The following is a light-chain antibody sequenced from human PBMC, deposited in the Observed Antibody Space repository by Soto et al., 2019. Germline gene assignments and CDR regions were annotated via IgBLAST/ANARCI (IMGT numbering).Light chain of an antibody. Sequence: QLVLTQSPSASASLGASVKLTCTLSSGLSSYAIAWHQQQPEKGPRYLMKVNSDGSHSKGDGIPDRFSGSSSGAERYLTISSLQSEDEADYYCQTWGTGPWVFGGGTKLTVL. CDR3: QTWGTGPWV. CDR1: SGLSSYA. CDR2: VNSDGSH. V-gene: IGLV4-69*01. J-gene: IGLJ3*02.